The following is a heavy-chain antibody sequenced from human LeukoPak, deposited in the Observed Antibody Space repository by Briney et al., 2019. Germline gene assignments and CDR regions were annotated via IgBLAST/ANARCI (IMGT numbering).Heavy chain of an antibody. D-gene: IGHD3-10*01. V-gene: IGHV3-30*04. Sequence: GGSLRLSCAASGFNFNDYAMHWVRQAPGKGLEWMSDISYDVSNKYYADSVKGRFTISIGNSKNTVYLQMNSLRPDDTAVYYCAKDYFGSGATPEAWGQGTLVTVSS. CDR2: ISYDVSNK. CDR3: AKDYFGSGATPEA. J-gene: IGHJ5*02. CDR1: GFNFNDYA.